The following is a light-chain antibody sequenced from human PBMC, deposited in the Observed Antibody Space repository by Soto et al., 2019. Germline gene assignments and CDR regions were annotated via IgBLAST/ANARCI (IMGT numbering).Light chain of an antibody. CDR2: GVS. CDR3: QNYNEWPFA. Sequence: DIVLTQSPATLSVSPGDRVTLSCRASESLFGFLAWYQQKPGQAPRLLMYGVSTRATGIPARFSGGGSATDFTLTISSLQSEDSAFYFWQNYNEWPFASGLGTKLEIK. V-gene: IGKV3D-15*01. J-gene: IGKJ2*01. CDR1: ESLFGF.